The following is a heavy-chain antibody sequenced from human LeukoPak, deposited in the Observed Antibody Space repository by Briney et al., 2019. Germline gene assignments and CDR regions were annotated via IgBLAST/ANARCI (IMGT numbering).Heavy chain of an antibody. CDR3: ARGRATTVSFYYYYYMDV. D-gene: IGHD4-11*01. V-gene: IGHV3-74*01. CDR1: GFTLSSYW. CDR2: INSVGSNT. J-gene: IGHJ6*03. Sequence: GGPLRLSCAASGFTLSSYWMHWVRRVPGTGLVWVSSINSVGSNTNYADSVKGRFTISRDNAKNTVYLQINSLRAEDTAVYYCARGRATTVSFYYYYYMDVWGKGTTVTVS.